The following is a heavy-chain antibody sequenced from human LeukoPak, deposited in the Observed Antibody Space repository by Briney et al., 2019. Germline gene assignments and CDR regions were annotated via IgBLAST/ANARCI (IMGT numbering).Heavy chain of an antibody. CDR1: GGTFSSYA. CDR3: ASFPVPAAGRYWFDP. D-gene: IGHD2-2*01. V-gene: IGHV1-69*05. J-gene: IGHJ5*02. Sequence: SVKVSCKASGGTFSSYAISWVRQAPGQGLEWMEGIIPIFGTANYAQKFQGRVTITTDESTSTAYMELSSLRSEDTAVYYCASFPVPAAGRYWFDPWGQGTLVTVSS. CDR2: IIPIFGTA.